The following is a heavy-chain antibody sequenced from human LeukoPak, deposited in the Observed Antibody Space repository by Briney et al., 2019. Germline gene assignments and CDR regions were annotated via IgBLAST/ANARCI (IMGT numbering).Heavy chain of an antibody. J-gene: IGHJ4*02. Sequence: GASVKVSCKASGYTFTSYAMHWVRQAPGQRLEWMGWINAGNGNTKYSQKFQGRVTITRDTSASTAYMELSSLRSEDTAVYYCARVPIFSGSYLYCFDYWGQGTLVTVSS. V-gene: IGHV1-3*01. CDR2: INAGNGNT. CDR3: ARVPIFSGSYLYCFDY. CDR1: GYTFTSYA. D-gene: IGHD1-26*01.